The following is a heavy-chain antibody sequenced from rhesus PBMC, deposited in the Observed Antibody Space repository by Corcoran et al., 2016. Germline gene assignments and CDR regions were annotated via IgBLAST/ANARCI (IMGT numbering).Heavy chain of an antibody. Sequence: QVQLQESGPGLVKPSENLYLTCAVSGGSFRGYYWGWYRHPPGKGVERIGYISGSSGSTYYNPSLKSRVTISTDTSNNQFSLKLSSVTAADTALYDCARGGRVGATLYYWGQGVLVTVSS. J-gene: IGHJ4*01. V-gene: IGHV4-165*01. D-gene: IGHD1-44*02. CDR3: ARGGRVGATLYY. CDR1: GGSFRGYY. CDR2: ISGSSGST.